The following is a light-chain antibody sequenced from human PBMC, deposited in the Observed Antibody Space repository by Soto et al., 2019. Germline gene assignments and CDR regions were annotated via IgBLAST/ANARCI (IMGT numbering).Light chain of an antibody. J-gene: IGKJ2*01. V-gene: IGKV3-15*01. Sequence: EIVMTQSPATLSVSPGERATLSCRASQSVGSNLAWYQQKPGQAPMLLISGASTRATAIPARFTGSGSGTEFTLTITSLQSEDSAVYYCQQYDNWPRTFGRGTKLEI. CDR1: QSVGSN. CDR2: GAS. CDR3: QQYDNWPRT.